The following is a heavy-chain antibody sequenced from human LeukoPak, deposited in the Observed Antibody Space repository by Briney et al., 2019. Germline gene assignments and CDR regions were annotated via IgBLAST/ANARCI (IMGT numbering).Heavy chain of an antibody. J-gene: IGHJ6*03. CDR2: IKQDGSEK. CDR1: GFTFSSYW. V-gene: IGHV3-7*01. CDR3: ARDNILTGYYKDFNYYYYYYMDV. Sequence: LPGGSLRLSCAASGFTFSSYWMSWVRQAPGKGLEWVANIKQDGSEKYYVDSVKGRFTISRDNAKNSLYLQMNSLRAEDTAVYYCARDNILTGYYKDFNYYYYYYMDVWGKGTTVTVSS. D-gene: IGHD3-9*01.